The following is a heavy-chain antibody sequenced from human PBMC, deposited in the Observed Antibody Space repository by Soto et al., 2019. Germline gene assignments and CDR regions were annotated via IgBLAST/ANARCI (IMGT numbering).Heavy chain of an antibody. CDR2: IRGYNGNT. Sequence: QVQLVQSGAEVKKPGASVKVSCKASGYTFTNYGISWVRQAPGQGLEWMGWIRGYNGNTKYAQELQGRVTMTTDTSTTTAYMELRSLRSDDTAVYYCARDSDRDGYTYWDFELWGRGTLVTVSS. V-gene: IGHV1-18*01. CDR1: GYTFTNYG. CDR3: ARDSDRDGYTYWDFEL. D-gene: IGHD5-12*01. J-gene: IGHJ2*01.